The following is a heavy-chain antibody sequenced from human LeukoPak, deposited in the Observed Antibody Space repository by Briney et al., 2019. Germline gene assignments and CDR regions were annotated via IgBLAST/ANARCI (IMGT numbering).Heavy chain of an antibody. CDR3: AKSQWLHSNLNY. J-gene: IGHJ4*02. Sequence: GGSLRLSCAASGFTFSSYAMSWVRQAPGKGLEWVSAISGSGGSTYYADSVKGRFTISRDNSKNTLYLQMNSLRAEYTAVYYCAKSQWLHSNLNYWGQGTLVTVSS. D-gene: IGHD5-18*01. CDR1: GFTFSSYA. CDR2: ISGSGGST. V-gene: IGHV3-23*01.